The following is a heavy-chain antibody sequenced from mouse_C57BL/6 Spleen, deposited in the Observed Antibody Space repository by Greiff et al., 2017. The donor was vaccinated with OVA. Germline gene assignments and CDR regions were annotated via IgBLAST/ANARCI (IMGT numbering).Heavy chain of an antibody. J-gene: IGHJ2*01. D-gene: IGHD1-1*01. V-gene: IGHV14-4*01. CDR3: TTGEFITTVVAPP. CDR1: GFNIKDDY. Sequence: VQLQQSGAELVRPGASVKLSCTASGFNIKDDYMHWVKQRPEQGLEWIGWIDPENGDTEYASKFQGKATITADTSSNTAYLQLSSLTSEDTAVYYCTTGEFITTVVAPPWGQGTTLTVSS. CDR2: IDPENGDT.